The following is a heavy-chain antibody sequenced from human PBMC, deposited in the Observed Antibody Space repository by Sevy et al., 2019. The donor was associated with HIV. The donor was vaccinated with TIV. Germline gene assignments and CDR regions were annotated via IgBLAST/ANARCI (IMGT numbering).Heavy chain of an antibody. CDR1: GFTFSNFD. CDR2: ISYDGNKI. V-gene: IGHV3-30*03. J-gene: IGHJ6*02. CDR3: ARSGGSYDYGMDV. D-gene: IGHD1-26*01. Sequence: GGSLRLSCAASGFTFSNFDMHWVRQAPGKGLEWLADISYDGNKIYYVDSVKGRFTISRDNAKNSLYLQMNSLRAEDTAVYYCARSGGSYDYGMDVWGQGSTVTVSS.